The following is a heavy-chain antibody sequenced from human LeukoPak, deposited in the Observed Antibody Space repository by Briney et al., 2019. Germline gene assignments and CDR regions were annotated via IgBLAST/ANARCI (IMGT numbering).Heavy chain of an antibody. CDR3: ARGVLVRGSASFDY. V-gene: IGHV4-4*07. CDR1: GGSINNNY. J-gene: IGHJ4*02. Sequence: SETLSLTCSVSGGSINNNYWSWIRQPAGRGLEWVGRIYSNGNIDYNPSLKSRVTMSADTSKNQFSLRLSSVTAEDTAVYYCARGVLVRGSASFDYWGQGTLVTVSS. D-gene: IGHD3-10*01. CDR2: IYSNGNI.